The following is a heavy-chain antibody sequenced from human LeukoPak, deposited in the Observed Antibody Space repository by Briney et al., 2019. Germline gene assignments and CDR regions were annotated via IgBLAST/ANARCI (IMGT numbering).Heavy chain of an antibody. J-gene: IGHJ4*02. CDR1: GGSISSYY. CDR3: ARGSPPQGGDFWSGYSPNFDY. CDR2: IYYSGST. V-gene: IGHV4-59*01. Sequence: SETLSLTCTVSGGSISSYYWSWIRQPPGKGLEWIGYIYYSGSTNYNPSLKSRVTISVDTSKNQFSLKLSSVTAADTAVYYCARGSPPQGGDFWSGYSPNFDYWGQGTLVTVSS. D-gene: IGHD3-3*01.